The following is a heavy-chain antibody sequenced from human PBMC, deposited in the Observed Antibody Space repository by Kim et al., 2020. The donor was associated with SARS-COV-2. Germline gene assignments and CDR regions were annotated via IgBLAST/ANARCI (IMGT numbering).Heavy chain of an antibody. CDR2: IYNSGIT. CDR1: GGSISSGGYY. D-gene: IGHD5-12*01. Sequence: SETLSLTCTVSGGSISSGGYYWSWICQHPGKDLEWIGYIYNSGITNYNPSLESRVTISVDTSKNQFSLKVSSVTAADTAVYYCARAKQRGSNLDFWGQGSLVTVSS. V-gene: IGHV4-31*03. CDR3: ARAKQRGSNLDF. J-gene: IGHJ4*02.